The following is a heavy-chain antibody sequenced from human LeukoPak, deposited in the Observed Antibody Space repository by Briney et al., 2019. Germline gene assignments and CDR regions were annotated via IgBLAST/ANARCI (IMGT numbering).Heavy chain of an antibody. CDR2: INADGSGT. Sequence: PGGSLRLSCAVSGFSFSSFSMHWVRQAPGKGLMWVSRINADGSGTRYADSVEGRFTVSRDNARNTLYLQMNSLRAEDTAMYYCTRTHITADYWRQGTLVTVSS. D-gene: IGHD3-10*01. V-gene: IGHV3-74*01. J-gene: IGHJ4*02. CDR1: GFSFSSFS. CDR3: TRTHITADY.